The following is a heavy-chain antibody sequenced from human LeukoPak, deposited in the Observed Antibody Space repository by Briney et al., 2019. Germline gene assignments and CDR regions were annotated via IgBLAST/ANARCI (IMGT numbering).Heavy chain of an antibody. J-gene: IGHJ4*02. Sequence: SETLSLTCTVSGGSISSSSYYWGWIRQPPGTGLEWIGSIYYSGSTYSNPSLKSRVTISVDTSKNQFSLKLSSVTAADTAVYYCARGRSSGNRGYSYGPGVYYFDYWGQGTLVTVSS. CDR1: GGSISSSSYY. CDR3: ARGRSSGNRGYSYGPGVYYFDY. V-gene: IGHV4-39*07. CDR2: IYYSGST. D-gene: IGHD5-18*01.